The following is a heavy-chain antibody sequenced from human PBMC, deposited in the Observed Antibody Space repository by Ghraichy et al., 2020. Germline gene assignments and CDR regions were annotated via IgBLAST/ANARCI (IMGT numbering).Heavy chain of an antibody. J-gene: IGHJ4*02. CDR1: GGTFSSYA. V-gene: IGHV1-69*13. CDR2: IIPIFGTA. D-gene: IGHD2-15*01. CDR3: ARIYCSGGSCPWDY. Sequence: SVKVSCKASGGTFSSYAISWVRQAPGQGLEWMGGIIPIFGTANYAQKFQGRVTITADESTSTAYMELSSLRSEDTAVYYCARIYCSGGSCPWDYWGQGTLVTVSS.